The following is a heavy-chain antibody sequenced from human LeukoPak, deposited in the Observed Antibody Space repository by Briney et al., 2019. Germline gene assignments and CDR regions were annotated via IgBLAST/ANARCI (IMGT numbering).Heavy chain of an antibody. CDR3: ARVRRERYYYYGMDV. CDR2: ISYDGSNK. D-gene: IGHD1-1*01. J-gene: IGHJ6*02. CDR1: GFTFSSYW. V-gene: IGHV3-30*03. Sequence: GGSLRLSCAASGFTFSSYWMSWVRQAPGKGLEWVAVISYDGSNKYYADSVKGRFTISRDNSKNTLYLQMNSLRAEDTAVYYCARVRRERYYYYGMDVWGQGTTVTVSS.